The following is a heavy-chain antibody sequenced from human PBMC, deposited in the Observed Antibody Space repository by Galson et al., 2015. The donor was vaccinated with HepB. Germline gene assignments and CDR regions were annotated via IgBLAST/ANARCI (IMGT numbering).Heavy chain of an antibody. CDR1: GFTYSSYW. CDR2: IKQDGSEK. CDR3: ARSIVATIFGDPFDI. Sequence: SLRLSCAASGFTYSSYWMSWVRQAPGKGLEWVANIKQDGSEKYYVDSVKGRFTISRDNAKNSLYLQMNSLRAEDTAVYYCARSIVATIFGDPFDIWGQGTMVTVSS. V-gene: IGHV3-7*03. J-gene: IGHJ3*02. D-gene: IGHD5-12*01.